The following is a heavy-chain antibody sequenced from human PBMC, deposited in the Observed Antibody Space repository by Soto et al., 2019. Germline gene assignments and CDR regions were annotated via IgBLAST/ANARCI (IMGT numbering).Heavy chain of an antibody. CDR2: IYHSGST. D-gene: IGHD5-18*01. V-gene: IGHV4-30-2*01. CDR3: ARTERIQLWFGDGAFDI. Sequence: SETLSLTCAVSGGSISSGGYSWSWIRQPPGKGLEWIGYIYHSGSTYYNPSLKSRVTISVDRSKNQFSLKLSSVTATDTAVYYCARTERIQLWFGDGAFDIWGQGTMVTVSS. J-gene: IGHJ3*02. CDR1: GGSISSGGYS.